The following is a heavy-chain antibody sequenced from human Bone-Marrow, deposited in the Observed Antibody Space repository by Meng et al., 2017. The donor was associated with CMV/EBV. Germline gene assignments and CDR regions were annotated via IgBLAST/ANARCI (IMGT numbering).Heavy chain of an antibody. CDR1: GFTFSSYS. J-gene: IGHJ5*02. CDR2: ISSSSSYI. D-gene: IGHD6-6*01. CDR3: ARGGIAARIRGSWFDP. Sequence: GESLKISCAASGFTFSSYSMNWVRQAPGKGPEWVSSISSSSSYIYYADSVKGRFTISRDNAKNSLYLQMNSLRAEDTAVYYCARGGIAARIRGSWFDPWGQGTLVTVSS. V-gene: IGHV3-21*01.